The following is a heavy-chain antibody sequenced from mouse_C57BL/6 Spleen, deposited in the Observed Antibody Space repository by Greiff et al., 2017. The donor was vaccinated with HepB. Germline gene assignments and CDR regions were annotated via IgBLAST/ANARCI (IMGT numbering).Heavy chain of an antibody. V-gene: IGHV1-47*01. Sequence: LVESGAELVKPGASVKMSCKASGYTFTTYPIEWMKQNHGKSLEWIGNFHPYNDDTKYNEKFKGKATLTVEKSSSTVYLELSRLTSDDSAVYYCARAYYSNYAWYFDVWGTGTTVTVSS. CDR3: ARAYYSNYAWYFDV. CDR1: GYTFTTYP. CDR2: FHPYNDDT. D-gene: IGHD2-5*01. J-gene: IGHJ1*03.